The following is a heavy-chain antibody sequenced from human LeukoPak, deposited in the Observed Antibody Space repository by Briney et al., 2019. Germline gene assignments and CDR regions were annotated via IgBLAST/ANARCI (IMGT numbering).Heavy chain of an antibody. D-gene: IGHD5-24*01. Sequence: SGGSLRLSCAASGFTFSGYWMSWVRQAPGKGLEWVASVKQDGSDKYYVDSVKGRFTISRDNAKNSLYVQMNSLRAEDTAVYYCARRGYTFDYWGLGTLVTVSS. V-gene: IGHV3-7*01. CDR1: GFTFSGYW. CDR2: VKQDGSDK. CDR3: ARRGYTFDY. J-gene: IGHJ4*02.